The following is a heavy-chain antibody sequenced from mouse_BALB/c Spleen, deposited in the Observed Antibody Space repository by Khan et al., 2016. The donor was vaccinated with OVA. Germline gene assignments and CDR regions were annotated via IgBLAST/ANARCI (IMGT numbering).Heavy chain of an antibody. V-gene: IGHV8-12*01. CDR2: IYWDDDK. Sequence: QVTLKESGPGILQTSQTLSLTCSFSGFSLSASGMAVSWIRQPSGKGLEWLAHIYWDDDKLSNPSLKGRLTISKDTSRNQVFLNITSVDTADSATYYCACSGWLLHYSMDYWGQGTSVTVSS. CDR3: ACSGWLLHYSMDY. J-gene: IGHJ4*01. CDR1: GFSLSASGMA. D-gene: IGHD2-3*01.